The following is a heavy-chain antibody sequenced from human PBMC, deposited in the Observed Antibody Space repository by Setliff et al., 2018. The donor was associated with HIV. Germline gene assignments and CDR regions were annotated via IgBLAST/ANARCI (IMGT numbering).Heavy chain of an antibody. CDR3: VRLTADRTNYYYYMDV. V-gene: IGHV1-18*01. CDR2: IDSNNGNR. D-gene: IGHD2-8*01. CDR1: GYSLSTYA. J-gene: IGHJ6*03. Sequence: ASVKVSCKASGYSLSTYAISWVRRAPGQGLEWMGWIDSNNGNRNFAQKFRGRVTMTTDISTNTAYMEVRSLSFDDTAVYYCVRLTADRTNYYYYMDVWGKGTTVTVSS.